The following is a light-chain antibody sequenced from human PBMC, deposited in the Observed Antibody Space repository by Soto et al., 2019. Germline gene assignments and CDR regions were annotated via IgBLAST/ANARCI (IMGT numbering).Light chain of an antibody. CDR1: QSISNW. CDR2: RAS. Sequence: KMTQSPSTLSASIGDRVTITFRASQSISNWLAWYQQKAGKAPKLLIYRASSLQSGVPSRFSGSGSGTEFSLTISSLQPDDFATYFCQQYNDYRTFGQGTKVAIK. J-gene: IGKJ1*01. V-gene: IGKV1-5*03. CDR3: QQYNDYRT.